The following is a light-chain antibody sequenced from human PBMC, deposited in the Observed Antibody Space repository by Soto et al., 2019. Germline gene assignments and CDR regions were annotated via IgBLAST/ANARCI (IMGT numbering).Light chain of an antibody. CDR3: ISYTDRQSYL. J-gene: IGLJ1*01. V-gene: IGLV2-14*03. CDR2: AVS. CDR1: SXDIGSYNH. Sequence: SVLTQPASVSGSPGQSITISCSGTSXDIGSYNHVAWYQQFPGKSPKLMIYAVSDRPPGVSVRFSGSKSGITASLTISGLQTEDEADYYCISYTDRQSYLCGTGTKGTVL.